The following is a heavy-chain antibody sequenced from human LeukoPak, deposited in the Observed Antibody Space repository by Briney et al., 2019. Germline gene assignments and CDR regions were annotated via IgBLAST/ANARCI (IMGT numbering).Heavy chain of an antibody. J-gene: IGHJ4*02. CDR3: ARASIAAAGIDY. CDR1: GGSISSYY. V-gene: IGHV4-59*01. CDR2: IYYRGST. Sequence: PSETLSLTCTVSGGSISSYYLSWIRQPPGKGLEWIGYIYYRGSTNYNPSLKSRVTISVDTSKNQFSLKLSSVTAADTAVYYCARASIAAAGIDYWGQGTLVTVSS. D-gene: IGHD6-13*01.